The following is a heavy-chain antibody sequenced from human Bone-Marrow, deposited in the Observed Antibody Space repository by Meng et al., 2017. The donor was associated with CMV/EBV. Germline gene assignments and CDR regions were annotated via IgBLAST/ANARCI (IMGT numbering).Heavy chain of an antibody. Sequence: QVQLVQSGAEVTKPGSSVRVSCKTSGGTFTDYTITWVRQAPGQGLQGMGGINPMFGTTNYAQKFQGRVTISADGSTSTAYLELTSLRYEDTAVYYCGRLGADYGRAYDYWGQGTLVTVSS. V-gene: IGHV1-69*01. CDR3: GRLGADYGRAYDY. J-gene: IGHJ4*02. D-gene: IGHD4-17*01. CDR2: INPMFGTT. CDR1: GGTFTDYT.